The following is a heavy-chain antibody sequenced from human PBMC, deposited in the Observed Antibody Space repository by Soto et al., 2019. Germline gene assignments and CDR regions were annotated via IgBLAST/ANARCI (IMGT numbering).Heavy chain of an antibody. V-gene: IGHV3-23*01. CDR1: VFTFSSYA. D-gene: IGHD2-15*01. J-gene: IGHJ6*02. Sequence: LXLSCAASVFTFSSYAMSWVRQAPWKGLEWVSAISGSGGSTYYADSVKGRFTISRDNSKNTLYLQMNSLRAEDTAVYYCAKGIVVPYYYYYYGMDVWGQGTTVTVS. CDR2: ISGSGGST. CDR3: AKGIVVPYYYYYYGMDV.